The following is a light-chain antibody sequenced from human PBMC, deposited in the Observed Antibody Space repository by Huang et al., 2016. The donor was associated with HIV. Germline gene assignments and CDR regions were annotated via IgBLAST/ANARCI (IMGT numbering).Light chain of an antibody. J-gene: IGKJ2*01. CDR3: QQYDNWPLYT. V-gene: IGKV3-15*01. CDR2: GVS. Sequence: EIVMTQSPATLSVSPGERATLSCRASQSVSSPLAWYQQKPGQAPRLLIYGVSTRATGIPARFSGSGSGTEFTLTISSLQSEDFVVYYCQQYDNWPLYTFGQGTKLEIK. CDR1: QSVSSP.